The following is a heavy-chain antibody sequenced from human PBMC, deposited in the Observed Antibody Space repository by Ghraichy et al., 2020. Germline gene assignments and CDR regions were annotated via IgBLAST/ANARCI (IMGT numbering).Heavy chain of an antibody. CDR2: LYYSGGT. CDR1: GDSISNYY. V-gene: IGHV4-59*01. D-gene: IGHD2-2*01. Sequence: GSLRLSCTVSGDSISNYYWHWIRQPPGKGLEWIGYLYYSGGTNYNPSLRSRVTMSVDTSKNQFSLKLSSVTAADSAVYYCARGHCSGNTCYAWDYYYGMDVRGQGTPVTVSS. J-gene: IGHJ6*02. CDR3: ARGHCSGNTCYAWDYYYGMDV.